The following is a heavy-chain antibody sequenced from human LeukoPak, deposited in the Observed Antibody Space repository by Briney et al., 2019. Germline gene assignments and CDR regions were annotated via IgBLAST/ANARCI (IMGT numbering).Heavy chain of an antibody. Sequence: PGGSLRLSCAASGFTFSSFGMQWVRQAPGKGLEWVAVISYDGSNKYYADSVKGRFTISRDNSKNTLYLQMNSLRAEDTAVYYCATDITWALRVGATTGGYWGQGTLVTVSS. CDR1: GFTFSSFG. D-gene: IGHD1-26*01. CDR2: ISYDGSNK. J-gene: IGHJ4*02. V-gene: IGHV3-30*03. CDR3: ATDITWALRVGATTGGY.